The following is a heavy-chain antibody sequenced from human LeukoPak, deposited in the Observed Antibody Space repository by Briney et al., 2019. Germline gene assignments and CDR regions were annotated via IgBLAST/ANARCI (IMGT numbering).Heavy chain of an antibody. CDR3: AKGVAVADFLYWDS. V-gene: IGHV3-43D*03. D-gene: IGHD6-19*01. CDR1: GFSFGDYA. Sequence: PGGSLRLSCSASGFSFGDYAMHWVRQPPGKGLEWVSLINWDGDTTYYGDSVKGRFTISGDNTKNSVYLQMDSLRPEDTALYYCAKGVAVADFLYWDSWGQGTLVTVSS. J-gene: IGHJ4*02. CDR2: INWDGDTT.